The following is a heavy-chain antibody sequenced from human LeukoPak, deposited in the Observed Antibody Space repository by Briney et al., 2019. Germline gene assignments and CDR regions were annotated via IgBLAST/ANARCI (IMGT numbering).Heavy chain of an antibody. V-gene: IGHV4-59*01. Sequence: PSATLSLSCTVSGDSIRSYYRSWVRQPPGKGLEWIGYIYYSGSTNYNPSLKSRAIISLDTSKNQFSLKLSAVTASDTAVYYCARSSRSVDGMDVWGQGTTVTVSS. CDR3: ARSSRSVDGMDV. D-gene: IGHD6-6*01. J-gene: IGHJ6*02. CDR1: GDSIRSYY. CDR2: IYYSGST.